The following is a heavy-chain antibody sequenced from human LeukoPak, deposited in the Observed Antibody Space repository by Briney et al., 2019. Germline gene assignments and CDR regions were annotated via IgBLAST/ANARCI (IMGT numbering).Heavy chain of an antibody. V-gene: IGHV3-30*01. CDR3: ARAARGYSYGYPEYWFDP. J-gene: IGHJ5*02. D-gene: IGHD5-18*01. CDR1: GFTFSSYA. CDR2: ISYDGSNK. Sequence: PGRSLRLSCAASGFTFSSYAMHWVRQAPGKGLEWVAVISYDGSNKYYADSVKGRFTISRDNSKNTLYLQMNGLRAEDTAVYYCARAARGYSYGYPEYWFDPWGQGTLVTVSS.